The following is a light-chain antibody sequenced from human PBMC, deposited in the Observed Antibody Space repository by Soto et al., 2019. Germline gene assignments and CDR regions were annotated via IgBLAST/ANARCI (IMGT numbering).Light chain of an antibody. CDR1: QSVSSY. V-gene: IGKV3-11*01. Sequence: EIVLTQSPATLSLSPGGRATLSCRASQSVSSYLAWYQQKPGQAPRLLIYDASNRATGIPDRFSGGGSGTDFTLTISRLEPEDFAVYYCQQFSSYPLTFGGGTKVDIK. CDR3: QQFSSYPLT. CDR2: DAS. J-gene: IGKJ4*01.